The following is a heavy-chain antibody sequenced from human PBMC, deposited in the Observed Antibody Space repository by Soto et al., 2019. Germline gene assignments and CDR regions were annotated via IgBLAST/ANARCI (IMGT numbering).Heavy chain of an antibody. J-gene: IGHJ4*02. D-gene: IGHD3-10*01. Sequence: EVQLLESGGMLVQPGGSLILSCAASGFTFSDIAMSWVRQAPGKGLEWVAGISNGGGSTYYADSVRGRFTISRDNSKDTLYLQMNSLRAEDTAVYHCVKGSVAHGSGNYFYFWGQGTQVTVSS. CDR1: GFTFSDIA. V-gene: IGHV3-23*01. CDR3: VKGSVAHGSGNYFYF. CDR2: ISNGGGST.